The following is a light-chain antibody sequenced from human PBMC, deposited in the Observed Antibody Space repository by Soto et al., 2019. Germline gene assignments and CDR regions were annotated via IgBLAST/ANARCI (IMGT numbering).Light chain of an antibody. Sequence: EIVMTQSPATLSVSPGDGATLSCRASQSVSSSYLAWYQQKPGQAPRLLIYGASSRATGIPDRFSGSGSGTEFTLSISSLQSEDFAVYYCQQYNSWPPITFGQGTRLEIK. CDR3: QQYNSWPPIT. CDR2: GAS. CDR1: QSVSSSY. J-gene: IGKJ5*01. V-gene: IGKV3D-15*01.